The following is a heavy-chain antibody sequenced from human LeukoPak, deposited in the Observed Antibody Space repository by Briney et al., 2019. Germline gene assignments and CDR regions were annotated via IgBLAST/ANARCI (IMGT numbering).Heavy chain of an antibody. CDR2: IYHSGST. J-gene: IGHJ4*02. V-gene: IGHV4-38-2*02. D-gene: IGHD6-19*01. CDR3: ASRYSSGWMVWN. CDR1: GYSISSGYY. Sequence: SETLSLTCTVSGYSISSGYYWGWIRQPPGKGLERIGSIYHSGSTYYNPSLKSRVTISVDTSKNQFSLKLSSVTAADTAVYYCASRYSSGWMVWNWGQGTLVTVSS.